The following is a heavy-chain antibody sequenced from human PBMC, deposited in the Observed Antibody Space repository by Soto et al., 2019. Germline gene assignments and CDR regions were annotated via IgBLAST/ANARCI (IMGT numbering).Heavy chain of an antibody. D-gene: IGHD1-1*01. CDR3: ARHVGVAGTRGFDY. J-gene: IGHJ4*02. CDR1: GDSISSNFW. V-gene: IGHV4-4*02. CDR2: IYPSGTT. Sequence: QVQIQEPGPGLVKPSGTVSLTCAVSGDSISSNFWWSWVRQPPGKGLEWIGEIYPSGTTNYNTSLKGRVTMSLDKSKNQLSLELTSVTAADTAVYFCARHVGVAGTRGFDYWGQGTLVIVSS.